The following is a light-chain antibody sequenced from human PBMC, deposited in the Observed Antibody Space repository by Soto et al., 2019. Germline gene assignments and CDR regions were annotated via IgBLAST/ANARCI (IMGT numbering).Light chain of an antibody. Sequence: QSVLTQPASVSGSPGQSITISCTGTISDIGAYNFVSWYQQHPGKAPILMIYHVTDRPAGVSHFFSASKSSNAASPTISGLQADDEAYYYCSSYGTRSTFVFGTGTKLTVL. J-gene: IGLJ1*01. V-gene: IGLV2-14*01. CDR2: HVT. CDR1: ISDIGAYNF. CDR3: SSYGTRSTFV.